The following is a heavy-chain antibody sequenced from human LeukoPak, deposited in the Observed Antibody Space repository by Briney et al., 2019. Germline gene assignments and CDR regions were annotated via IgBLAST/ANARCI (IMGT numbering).Heavy chain of an antibody. J-gene: IGHJ4*02. D-gene: IGHD3-10*01. CDR1: GYSISSGYH. Sequence: SSETLSLTCTVSGYSISSGYHWGWIRQPPGKGLEWIGSIYHSGSTYYNPSLKSRVTISVDTSKNQFSLKLSSVTAADTAVYYCAGNYYGSGSYYSEDRYWGQGILVTVSS. CDR3: AGNYYGSGSYYSEDRY. V-gene: IGHV4-38-2*02. CDR2: IYHSGST.